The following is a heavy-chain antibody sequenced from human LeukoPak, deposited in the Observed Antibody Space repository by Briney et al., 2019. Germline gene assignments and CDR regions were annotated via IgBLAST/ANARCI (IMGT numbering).Heavy chain of an antibody. Sequence: ASVKVSCKASGYTFTGYYMHWVRQAPGQGLEWMGRINPNSGDTNYAQKFQGRVTMTRDTSISTAYMELSRLRSDDTAVYYCARVTRLVNYYDSSGYPFFDYWGQGTLVTVSS. CDR2: INPNSGDT. D-gene: IGHD3-22*01. CDR3: ARVTRLVNYYDSSGYPFFDY. CDR1: GYTFTGYY. V-gene: IGHV1-2*06. J-gene: IGHJ4*02.